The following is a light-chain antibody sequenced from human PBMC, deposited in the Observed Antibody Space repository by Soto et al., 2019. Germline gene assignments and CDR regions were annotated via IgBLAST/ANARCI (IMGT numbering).Light chain of an antibody. Sequence: QSALTQPTSVSGSPGQSITISCTGNHNDIGTYDYVSWYQQHPGRAPRLLIHGVTTRPSGISGRFSASKSGLTASLTISGLQPEYEADYYCSSFPHTRPSVFGHGTKLTV. CDR2: GVT. CDR3: SSFPHTRPSV. J-gene: IGLJ1*01. CDR1: HNDIGTYDY. V-gene: IGLV2-14*03.